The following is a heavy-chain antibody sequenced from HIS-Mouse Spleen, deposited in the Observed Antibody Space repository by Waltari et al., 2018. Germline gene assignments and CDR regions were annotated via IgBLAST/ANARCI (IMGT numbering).Heavy chain of an antibody. Sequence: QVQLQQWGPGLLKPSETLSLACAVYGGSFGGYYWSWLRQPPGKGLEWIGEINHRGSTNYNPSLKSRVTISVDTSKNQFSLKLSSVTAADTAVYYCARMGPASGSYGDYWGQGTLVTVSS. D-gene: IGHD1-26*01. CDR2: INHRGST. CDR3: ARMGPASGSYGDY. J-gene: IGHJ4*02. V-gene: IGHV4-34*01. CDR1: GGSFGGYY.